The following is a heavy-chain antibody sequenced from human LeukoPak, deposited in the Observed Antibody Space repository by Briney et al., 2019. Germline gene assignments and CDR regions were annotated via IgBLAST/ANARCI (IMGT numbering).Heavy chain of an antibody. D-gene: IGHD6-13*01. CDR1: GGSISSYY. Sequence: SETLSLTCTVSGGSISSYYWSWIRQPPGKGLEWIGYIYYSGSTNYNPSLKSRVTISVDTSKNQFSLKLSSVTAADTAVYYCAREVAAAVDNWFDPWGQGTLVTVSS. J-gene: IGHJ5*02. CDR2: IYYSGST. V-gene: IGHV4-59*01. CDR3: AREVAAAVDNWFDP.